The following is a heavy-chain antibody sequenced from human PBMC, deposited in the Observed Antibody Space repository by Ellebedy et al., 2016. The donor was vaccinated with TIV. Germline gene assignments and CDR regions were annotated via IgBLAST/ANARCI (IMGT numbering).Heavy chain of an antibody. D-gene: IGHD2-21*02. CDR2: IKQDGSEK. CDR1: GFTFSTYW. J-gene: IGHJ4*02. Sequence: GESLKISCAASGFTFSTYWMSWVRQAPGKGLERVANIKQDGSEKFDVDSVKGRFTISRDNAKNSLYLQMNSLRAEDTAVYYCARDHIVVVTADYWGQGTLVTVSS. V-gene: IGHV3-7*04. CDR3: ARDHIVVVTADY.